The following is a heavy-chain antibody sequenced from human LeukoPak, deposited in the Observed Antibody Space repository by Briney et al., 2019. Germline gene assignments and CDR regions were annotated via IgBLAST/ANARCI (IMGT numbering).Heavy chain of an antibody. Sequence: PGGSLRLSCAASGFTFGSYTMSWVRQAPGKGLEWVSFITESSGSTYYADSVKGRFTISRDNSKNALYLQMNSLRAEDTAVYYCAKVPRLTTGYWGQGTLSPSPQ. J-gene: IGHJ4*02. V-gene: IGHV3-23*01. CDR1: GFTFGSYT. CDR2: ITESSGST. D-gene: IGHD4-17*01. CDR3: AKVPRLTTGY.